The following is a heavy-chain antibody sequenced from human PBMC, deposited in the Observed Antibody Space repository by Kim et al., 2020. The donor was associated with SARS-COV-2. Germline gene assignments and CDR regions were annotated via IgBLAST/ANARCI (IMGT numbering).Heavy chain of an antibody. J-gene: IGHJ5*02. CDR1: GYTFTSYG. D-gene: IGHD3-3*01. Sequence: ASVKVSCKASGYTFTSYGISWVRQAPGQGLEWMGWISAYNGNTNYAQKLQGRVTMTTDTSTSTAYMELRSLRSDDTAVYYCARDPVFGAGTQWFDPWGQGTLVTVSS. CDR2: ISAYNGNT. CDR3: ARDPVFGAGTQWFDP. V-gene: IGHV1-18*01.